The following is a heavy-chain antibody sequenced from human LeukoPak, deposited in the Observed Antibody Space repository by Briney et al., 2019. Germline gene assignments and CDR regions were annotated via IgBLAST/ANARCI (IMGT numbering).Heavy chain of an antibody. CDR1: GYTFSNYA. CDR3: AKGPLLWN. V-gene: IGHV1-18*01. D-gene: IGHD2/OR15-2a*01. Sequence: ASVKVSCKASGYTFSNYAITWVRQAPGQGLEWMGWISAYNGNTNYAQKLQGRVTMTTDTSTNTAYLELRSLRSDDTAVYYCAKGPLLWNWGQGTLVTVSS. CDR2: ISAYNGNT. J-gene: IGHJ4*02.